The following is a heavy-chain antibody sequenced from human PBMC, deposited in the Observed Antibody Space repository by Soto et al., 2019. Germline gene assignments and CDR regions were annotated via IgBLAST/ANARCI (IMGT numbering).Heavy chain of an antibody. V-gene: IGHV3-21*01. CDR2: ISSSSSYI. Sequence: EVQLVESGGGLVKPGGSLRLSCAASGFTFSSYSMNWVRQAPGKGLEWVSSISSSSSYIYYADSVKGRFTISRDNAKNSLYLQMNSLRAEDTAVYYCAGATKHSSSAGFDYWGRGTLVTVSS. D-gene: IGHD6-6*01. CDR1: GFTFSSYS. CDR3: AGATKHSSSAGFDY. J-gene: IGHJ4*02.